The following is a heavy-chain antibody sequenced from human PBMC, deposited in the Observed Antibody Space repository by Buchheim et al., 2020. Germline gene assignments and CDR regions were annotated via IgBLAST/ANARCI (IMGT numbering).Heavy chain of an antibody. CDR2: ISGSGGST. J-gene: IGHJ4*02. CDR1: GFTFSSYA. V-gene: IGHV3-23*01. CDR3: ASDSSGYYYTAPNY. D-gene: IGHD3-22*01. Sequence: EVQLLESGGGLVQPGGSLRLSCAASGFTFSSYAMSWVRQAPGKGLEWVSTISGSGGSTDYADSVKGRFTISRDNSKNTLYLQMNSLRAEDTSVYYCASDSSGYYYTAPNYWGQGTL.